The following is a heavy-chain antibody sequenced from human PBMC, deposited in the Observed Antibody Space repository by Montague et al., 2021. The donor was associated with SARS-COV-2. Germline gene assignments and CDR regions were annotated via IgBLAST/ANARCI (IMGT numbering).Heavy chain of an antibody. Sequence: SETLSLTCTVSGGSVSSCSYYWIWIRQPPGKGLEWIGYIYYSASTNYNPSLKIRVSISAYTSKNQFSLKLISVTAADTAVYYCARGSNVLNELIQLERWESRFDLWGQGTLVTVSS. CDR1: GGSVSSCSYY. CDR2: IYYSAST. J-gene: IGHJ5*02. V-gene: IGHV4-61*01. D-gene: IGHD5-18*01. CDR3: ARGSNVLNELIQLERWESRFDL.